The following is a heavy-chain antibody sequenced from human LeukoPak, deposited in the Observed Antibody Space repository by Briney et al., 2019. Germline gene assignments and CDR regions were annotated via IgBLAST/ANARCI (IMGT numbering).Heavy chain of an antibody. CDR1: GASFNSDDQY. Sequence: SQTLSLTCTVSGASFNSDDQYWNWIRQSPGKGLEWIGSIHPSGMLYNNPSLESRVTMSRDTSKNQFSLNLNSVTAADTAVYFCSRGLDSRKLGCWGQGILVTVSS. CDR2: IHPSGML. D-gene: IGHD3-22*01. CDR3: SRGLDSRKLGC. J-gene: IGHJ4*02. V-gene: IGHV4-31*03.